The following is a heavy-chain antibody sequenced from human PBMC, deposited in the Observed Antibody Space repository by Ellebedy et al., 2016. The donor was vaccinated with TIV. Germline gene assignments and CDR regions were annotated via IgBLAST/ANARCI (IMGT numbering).Heavy chain of an antibody. D-gene: IGHD6-13*01. CDR1: GFTFSSYA. CDR3: AKDLGSSSWYEQGCDY. Sequence: GESLKISCAASGFTFSSYAMSWVRQAPGKGLEWVSAISGSGGSTYYADAVKGRFTISRDNSKNTLYLQRNSLRAEDTAVYYCAKDLGSSSWYEQGCDYWGQGTLVTVSS. J-gene: IGHJ4*02. V-gene: IGHV3-23*01. CDR2: ISGSGGST.